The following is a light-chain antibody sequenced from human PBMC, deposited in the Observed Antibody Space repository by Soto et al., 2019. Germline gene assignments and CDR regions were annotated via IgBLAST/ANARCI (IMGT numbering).Light chain of an antibody. Sequence: QSALTQPASVSGSPGQSITIYCTGTSSDVGGYNYVSWYQQHPGKAPKLIIYEVSVRPSGVSNRFSGSKSGNTASLTISGLQTEDEADYYCSSYTSTSTLLFGGGTKVTVL. CDR3: SSYTSTSTLL. V-gene: IGLV2-14*01. J-gene: IGLJ3*02. CDR1: SSDVGGYNY. CDR2: EVS.